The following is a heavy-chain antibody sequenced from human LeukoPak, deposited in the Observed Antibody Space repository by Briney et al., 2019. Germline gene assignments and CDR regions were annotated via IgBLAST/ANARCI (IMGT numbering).Heavy chain of an antibody. Sequence: GGSLRLSCAASGFTFSSYEMNWVRQAPGKGLEWVSYISSSGSTIYYADSVKGRFTISRDNAKNSLYLQMNSLRAEDTAVYYCARDYSPIYDILTGYYMAGAFDIWGQGTMVTVSS. CDR2: ISSSGSTI. CDR3: ARDYSPIYDILTGYYMAGAFDI. V-gene: IGHV3-48*03. D-gene: IGHD3-9*01. J-gene: IGHJ3*02. CDR1: GFTFSSYE.